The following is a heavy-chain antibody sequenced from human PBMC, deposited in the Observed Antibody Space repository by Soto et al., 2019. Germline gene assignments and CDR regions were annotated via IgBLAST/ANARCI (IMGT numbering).Heavy chain of an antibody. CDR2: MHHSGSS. CDR1: GGSVNSPNW. D-gene: IGHD6-19*01. CDR3: GRANTSGGPIDF. Sequence: QVQLQQSGPGLVKPSGTLSLTCAVSGGSVNSPNWWNWVRQPPGKGLEWIGEMHHSGSSNYNTSLKSRLTLSVDKSKNELSLNLNSVTAADTAVYYCGRANTSGGPIDFWGQGTLVTVSS. J-gene: IGHJ4*02. V-gene: IGHV4-4*02.